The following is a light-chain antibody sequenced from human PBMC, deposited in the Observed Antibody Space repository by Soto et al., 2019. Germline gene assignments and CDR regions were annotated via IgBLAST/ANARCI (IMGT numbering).Light chain of an antibody. Sequence: DIVMTQSPDSLAVSLGERATINCKSSQSVLYSSNNKNYLAWYQQKPGQPPKLLFYWASTRESVVPDRFSASGSGTDFTLTINSLQAEDVAVYYCQQYYSTPITSGTGTKVDIK. CDR1: QSVLYSSNNKNY. CDR2: WAS. J-gene: IGKJ3*01. CDR3: QQYYSTPIT. V-gene: IGKV4-1*01.